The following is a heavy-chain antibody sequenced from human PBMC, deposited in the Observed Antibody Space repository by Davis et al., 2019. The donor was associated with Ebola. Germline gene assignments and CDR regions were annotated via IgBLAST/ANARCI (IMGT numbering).Heavy chain of an antibody. Sequence: GESLKISCAASGFTFSSYGMHWVRQAPGKGLGWVAVISNDGSNKYYADSVKGRFTISRDNSKNTLYLQMNSLRAEDTAVYYCARDTRYYYDSSGPIAYGMDVWGQGTTVTVSS. D-gene: IGHD3-22*01. V-gene: IGHV3-30*03. CDR3: ARDTRYYYDSSGPIAYGMDV. CDR2: ISNDGSNK. CDR1: GFTFSSYG. J-gene: IGHJ6*02.